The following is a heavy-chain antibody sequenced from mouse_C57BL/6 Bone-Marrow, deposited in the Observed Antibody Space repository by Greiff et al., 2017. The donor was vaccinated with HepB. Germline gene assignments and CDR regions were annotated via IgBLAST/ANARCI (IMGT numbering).Heavy chain of an antibody. D-gene: IGHD1-1*01. Sequence: EVQRVESGGGLVQPGGSLKLSCAASGFTFSDYYMYWVRQTPEKRLEWVAYISNGGGSTYYPDTVKGRFTISRDNAKNTLYLQMSRLKSEDTAMYYCARPMGLLRNWFAYWGQGTLVTVSA. J-gene: IGHJ3*01. CDR3: ARPMGLLRNWFAY. CDR2: ISNGGGST. V-gene: IGHV5-12*01. CDR1: GFTFSDYY.